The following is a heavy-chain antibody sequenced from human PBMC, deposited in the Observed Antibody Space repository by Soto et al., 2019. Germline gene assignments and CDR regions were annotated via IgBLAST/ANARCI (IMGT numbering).Heavy chain of an antibody. CDR1: GYTFTSYA. CDR2: INAGNGNT. V-gene: IGHV1-3*01. Sequence: QVQLVQSGAEVKKPGASVKVSCKASGYTFTSYAMHWVRQAPGQRLEWMGWINAGNGNTKYSQKFQGRVTITRDTSASTAYMELSSLRSDHMAVYNCRTAYNYGSGTSEWWFDYWGQGTLVTVYS. D-gene: IGHD3-10*01. J-gene: IGHJ4*02. CDR3: RTAYNYGSGTSEWWFDY.